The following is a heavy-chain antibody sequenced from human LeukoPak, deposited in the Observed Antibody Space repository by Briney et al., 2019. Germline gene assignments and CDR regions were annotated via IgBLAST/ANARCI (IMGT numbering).Heavy chain of an antibody. CDR1: GYSITSGYY. V-gene: IGHV4-38-2*01. Sequence: SETLSLTCAVSGYSITSGYYWGWIRQPPGKGLEWIGTIYHSGSTYYNPSLKSRVIVSVDTSKNQYSLKLSSVTAADTAVYYCVRSPYYYYHMDVWGKGTSVTVSS. CDR3: VRSPYYYYHMDV. CDR2: IYHSGST. J-gene: IGHJ6*03.